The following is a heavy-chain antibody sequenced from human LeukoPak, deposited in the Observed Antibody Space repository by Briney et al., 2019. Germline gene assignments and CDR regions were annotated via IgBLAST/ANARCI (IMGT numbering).Heavy chain of an antibody. CDR1: GFTFSSYW. D-gene: IGHD2-2*01. V-gene: IGHV3-7*01. Sequence: PGGSLRLSCAASGFTFSSYWMSWVRQAPGKGLEWVANIKQDGSEKYYVDSVKGRFTISRDNAKNSLYLQMNSLRAEDTAVYYCARDLHPDIVVVPAAISWFDHWGQGTLVTVSS. CDR2: IKQDGSEK. J-gene: IGHJ5*02. CDR3: ARDLHPDIVVVPAAISWFDH.